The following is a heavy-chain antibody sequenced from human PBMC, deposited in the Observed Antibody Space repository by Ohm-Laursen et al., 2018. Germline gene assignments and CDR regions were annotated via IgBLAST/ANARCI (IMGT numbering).Heavy chain of an antibody. CDR2: ISSSGSTM. CDR1: GFTFSDHY. J-gene: IGHJ4*02. V-gene: IGHV3-11*01. Sequence: GSLRLSCSASGFTFSDHYMSWIRQAPGKGLEWVSYISSSGSTMYYADSVKGRFTISRDNAKNSLYLQMNSLRAEDTAVYYCARLHRNYDFWSGFPGHFDYWGQGTLVTVSS. D-gene: IGHD3-3*01. CDR3: ARLHRNYDFWSGFPGHFDY.